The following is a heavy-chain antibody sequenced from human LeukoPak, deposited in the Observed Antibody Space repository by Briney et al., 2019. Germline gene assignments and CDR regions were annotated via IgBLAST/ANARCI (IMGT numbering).Heavy chain of an antibody. CDR2: IYYSGST. CDR3: ARLPRAARPFDY. CDR1: GGSISSYY. V-gene: IGHV4-59*01. J-gene: IGHJ4*02. Sequence: PSETLSLTCTVSGGSISSYYWSWIRQPPGKGLEWIGYIYYSGSTNYNPSLKSRVTISVDTSKNQFSLELSSVTAADTAVYYCARLPRAARPFDYWGQGTLVTVSS. D-gene: IGHD6-6*01.